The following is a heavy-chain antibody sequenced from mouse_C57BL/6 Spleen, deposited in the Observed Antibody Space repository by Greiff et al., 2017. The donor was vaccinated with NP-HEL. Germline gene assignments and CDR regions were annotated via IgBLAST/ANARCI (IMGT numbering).Heavy chain of an antibody. D-gene: IGHD1-1*01. CDR3: ARDYGSSYPLDY. CDR2: INPGSGGT. J-gene: IGHJ2*01. V-gene: IGHV1-54*01. CDR1: GYAFTNYL. Sequence: VQLQQSGAELVRPGTSVKVSCKASGYAFTNYLIEWVKQRPGQGLEWIGVINPGSGGTNYNEKFKGKATLTAHKSSSTAYMQLSSLTSEDSAVYFCARDYGSSYPLDYWGQGTTLTVSS.